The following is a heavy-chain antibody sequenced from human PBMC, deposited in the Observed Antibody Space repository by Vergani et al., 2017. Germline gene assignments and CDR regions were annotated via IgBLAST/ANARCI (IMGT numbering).Heavy chain of an antibody. J-gene: IGHJ4*02. V-gene: IGHV1-2*02. CDR2: INPNSGGT. CDR3: ARVSYSRRLVVRGVFDY. Sequence: QVQLVQSGAEVKKPGASVKVSCKASGYTFTGYYMHWVRQAPGQGLEWMGWINPNSGGTNYAQKFQGRVTVTRDTSISTAYMELSRLRSDDTAVYYCARVSYSRRLVVRGVFDYWGQGTLVTVSS. CDR1: GYTFTGYY. D-gene: IGHD3-10*01.